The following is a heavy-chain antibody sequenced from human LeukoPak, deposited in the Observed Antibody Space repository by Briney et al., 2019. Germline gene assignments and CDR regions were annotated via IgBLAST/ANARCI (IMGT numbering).Heavy chain of an antibody. CDR3: SNGPGHAFDI. V-gene: IGHV3-74*01. J-gene: IGHJ3*02. D-gene: IGHD1-1*01. Sequence: GGSLRLSCAASGFTFSSYWMHWVRQVPGKGLVWVSRINSDGSSTSYADSVKGRFTISRDNAKNTLYVQMNSLRAEDTAVYYCSNGPGHAFDIWGRGTVVTVSS. CDR1: GFTFSSYW. CDR2: INSDGSST.